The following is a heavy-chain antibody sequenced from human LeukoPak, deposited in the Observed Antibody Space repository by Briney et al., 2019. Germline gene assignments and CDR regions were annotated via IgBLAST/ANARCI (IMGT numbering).Heavy chain of an antibody. J-gene: IGHJ4*02. CDR2: ICHSGST. CDR1: GYSISSGYY. V-gene: IGHV4-38-2*02. Sequence: PSETLSLTCTVSGYSISSGYYWGWIRQPPGKGLEWIGSICHSGSTYYNPSLKSRVTISVDTSKNQFSLKLSSVSAADTAVYYCARDSALSGSYYFDYWGQGTLVTVSS. D-gene: IGHD1-26*01. CDR3: ARDSALSGSYYFDY.